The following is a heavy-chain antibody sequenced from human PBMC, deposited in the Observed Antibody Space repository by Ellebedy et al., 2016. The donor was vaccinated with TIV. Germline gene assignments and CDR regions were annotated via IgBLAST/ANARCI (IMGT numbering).Heavy chain of an antibody. V-gene: IGHV4-59*08. J-gene: IGHJ4*02. Sequence: MPSETLSLTCTVSGGSISSYYWSWIRQPPGKGLEWIGYIYYSGSTNYNPSLKSRVTISVDTSKNQFSLKLSSVTAADTAVYYCVGYCSGGSCYSSFDYWGQGTLVTVSS. CDR1: GGSISSYY. D-gene: IGHD2-15*01. CDR3: VGYCSGGSCYSSFDY. CDR2: IYYSGST.